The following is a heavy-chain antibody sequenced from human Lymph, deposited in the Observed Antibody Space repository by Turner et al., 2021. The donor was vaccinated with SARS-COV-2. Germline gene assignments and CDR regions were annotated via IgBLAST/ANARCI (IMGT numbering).Heavy chain of an antibody. D-gene: IGHD5-18*01. V-gene: IGHV3-53*04. J-gene: IGHJ6*02. CDR3: ARDLDTAGGMDV. Sequence: EVQLVESGGGWVQPGGSLRLSCAASGITVSRNYMSWVRQAPGKGLGWVSVIYSGGSSYYADSVKGRFTISRHNSKNTLYLQMNSLRAEDTAVYYCARDLDTAGGMDVWGQGTTVTVSS. CDR1: GITVSRNY. CDR2: IYSGGSS.